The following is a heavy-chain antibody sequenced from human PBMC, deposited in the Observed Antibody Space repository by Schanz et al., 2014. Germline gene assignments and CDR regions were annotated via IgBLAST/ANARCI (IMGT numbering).Heavy chain of an antibody. J-gene: IGHJ6*02. CDR3: ARHRVGVFYYGLDV. D-gene: IGHD3-10*01. CDR1: GYTLKNYG. Sequence: QAQLMQSGPELKRPGASVKVSCTASGYTLKNYGISWVRQAPGLGLEWMGWISDYNRKTNYAQKFQDRVIMSTDRSSSTAYVELRSLTSDDSAIYYCARHRVGVFYYGLDVWGQGTTILVSS. CDR2: ISDYNRKT. V-gene: IGHV1-18*01.